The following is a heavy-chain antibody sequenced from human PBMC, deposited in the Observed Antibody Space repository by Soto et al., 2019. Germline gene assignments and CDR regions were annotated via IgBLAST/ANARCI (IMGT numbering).Heavy chain of an antibody. V-gene: IGHV3-23*01. CDR3: AKDLRITIFGVVISNWFDP. CDR2: ISGSGGST. D-gene: IGHD3-3*01. J-gene: IGHJ5*02. CDR1: GFTFSSYA. Sequence: PGGALGLSCAAYGFTFSSYAMSWVRQAPGKGLEWVSAISGSGGSTYYADSVKGRFTISRDNSKNTLYLQMNSLRAEDTAVYYCAKDLRITIFGVVISNWFDPWGQGTLVTVSS.